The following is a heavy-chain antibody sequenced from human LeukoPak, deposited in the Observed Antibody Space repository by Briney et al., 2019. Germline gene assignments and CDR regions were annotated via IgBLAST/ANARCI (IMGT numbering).Heavy chain of an antibody. CDR1: GYTFTNYG. CDR3: ARDSRGSTPVDP. CDR2: ISPNDGET. D-gene: IGHD4-23*01. Sequence: ASVKVSCKASGYTFTNYGITWVRQAPGQGLEWMGWISPNDGETTYSQKFQGRVTMTTDTSTTTAYMEVRTLRSDDTGVYYCARDSRGSTPVDPWGQGTLVTVSS. V-gene: IGHV1-18*01. J-gene: IGHJ5*02.